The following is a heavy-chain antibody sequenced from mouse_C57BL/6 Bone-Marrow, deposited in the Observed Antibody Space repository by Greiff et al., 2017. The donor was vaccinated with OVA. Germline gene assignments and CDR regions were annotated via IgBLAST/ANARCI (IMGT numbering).Heavy chain of an antibody. J-gene: IGHJ4*01. Sequence: VKLQESGAELARPGASVKLSCKASGYTFTSYGISWVKQRTGQGLEWIGEIYPRSGNTYYNETFKGKATLTEDKSSSTAYMALRSLTSEDSAVYFCARFITPVVSMDYWGQGTSVTVSS. V-gene: IGHV1-81*01. CDR3: ARFITPVVSMDY. D-gene: IGHD1-1*01. CDR2: IYPRSGNT. CDR1: GYTFTSYG.